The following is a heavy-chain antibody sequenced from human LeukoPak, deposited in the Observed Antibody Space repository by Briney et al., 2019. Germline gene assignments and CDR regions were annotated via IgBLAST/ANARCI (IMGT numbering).Heavy chain of an antibody. J-gene: IGHJ6*03. CDR2: IYNNGRT. D-gene: IGHD6-13*01. Sequence: PSETLSLTCTVSGGSISSYYWSWIRQPPGKGLEWIGYIYNNGRTNYYPSFKSRATISVDTSKDQFSLKLSSVTAADTAVYYCARHSSSSYYYMDVWGKGTTVTISS. CDR1: GGSISSYY. CDR3: ARHSSSSYYYMDV. V-gene: IGHV4-59*08.